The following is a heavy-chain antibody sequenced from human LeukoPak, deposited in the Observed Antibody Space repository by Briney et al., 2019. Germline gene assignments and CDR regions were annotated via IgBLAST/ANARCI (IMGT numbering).Heavy chain of an antibody. CDR1: GFTFSSHW. CDR3: VRGGTYSWDGLDI. Sequence: PGGSLRLSCAASGFTFSSHWMHWVRQGPGKGLVWVSTTDSAGTFTPYADSVKGRFTISRDNAKNTLYLQMNSLRAEDTAVYYCVRGGTYSWDGLDIWGQGTMVTVSS. V-gene: IGHV3-74*01. J-gene: IGHJ3*02. CDR2: TDSAGTFT. D-gene: IGHD1-26*01.